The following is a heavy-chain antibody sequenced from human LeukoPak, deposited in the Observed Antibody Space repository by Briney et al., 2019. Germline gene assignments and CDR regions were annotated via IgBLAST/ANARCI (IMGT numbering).Heavy chain of an antibody. J-gene: IGHJ1*01. CDR2: IYYSGST. Sequence: PSETLSLTCTVSGGSISSSSYYWGWIRQPPGKGLEWIGSIYYSGSTYYNPSLKSRVTISVDTSKNQFSLKLSSVTAADTAVYYCARHSRLQYDILTGPYHGREYFQHWGQGTLVTVSS. CDR1: GGSISSSSYY. D-gene: IGHD3-9*01. V-gene: IGHV4-39*01. CDR3: ARHSRLQYDILTGPYHGREYFQH.